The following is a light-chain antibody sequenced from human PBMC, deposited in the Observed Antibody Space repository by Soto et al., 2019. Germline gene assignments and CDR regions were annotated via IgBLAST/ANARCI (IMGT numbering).Light chain of an antibody. J-gene: IGKJ3*01. CDR1: QGISTW. Sequence: DIQMTQSPSFVSASVGDRVTIACRASQGISTWVVWYQQKPGAAPKLLIHSSSNLQSGVPSRFSGRGSGTDFTLTISSLQPEDFATYYCQQANSFPLTFGPGTKVDIK. CDR2: SSS. V-gene: IGKV1-12*01. CDR3: QQANSFPLT.